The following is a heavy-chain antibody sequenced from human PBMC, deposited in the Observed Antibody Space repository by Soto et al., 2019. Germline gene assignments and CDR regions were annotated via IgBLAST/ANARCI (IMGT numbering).Heavy chain of an antibody. D-gene: IGHD5-12*01. J-gene: IGHJ6*03. CDR2: INPNGGVT. Sequence: QVQLVQSGAEVKKPGASVTVSCRSSGDTFNDYYIHWVRQAPGQGLEWMGWINPNGGVTKYAQKFQGWVSMARGPSIRTVYMQLSRLRSDDTAVYYCARESGGATATLDYYYFYLDVWGTGTTVTVSS. CDR3: ARESGGATATLDYYYFYLDV. V-gene: IGHV1-2*04. CDR1: GDTFNDYY.